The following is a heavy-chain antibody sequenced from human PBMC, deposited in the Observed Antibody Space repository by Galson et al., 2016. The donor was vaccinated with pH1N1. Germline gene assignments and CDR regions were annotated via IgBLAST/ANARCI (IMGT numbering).Heavy chain of an antibody. D-gene: IGHD4-23*01. Sequence: SVKVSCKASGYTFTDYYIHWVRQAPGQGLEWMGWIRPNGSVADFAQTFQDRAIMTIDTSITTVYMELTRLRYDDTATYYCARRGGYGGNSEGLDSWGQGTLVTVSS. CDR2: IRPNGSVA. CDR3: ARRGGYGGNSEGLDS. CDR1: GYTFTDYY. J-gene: IGHJ4*02. V-gene: IGHV1-2*02.